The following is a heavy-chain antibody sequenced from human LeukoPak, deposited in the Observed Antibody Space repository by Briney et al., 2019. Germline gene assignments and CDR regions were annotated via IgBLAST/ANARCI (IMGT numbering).Heavy chain of an antibody. D-gene: IGHD3-3*01. CDR2: MNPNSGNT. Sequence: GASVKVSYKASGYTFTSYGINWVRQATGQGLEWMGWMNPNSGNTGYAQKFQGRVTMTRNTSISTAYMELSSLRADDTAVYYCARPDYDFWRTPADYRYGLDVWGQGPTVTVSS. CDR3: ARPDYDFWRTPADYRYGLDV. J-gene: IGHJ6*02. CDR1: GYTFTSYG. V-gene: IGHV1-8*01.